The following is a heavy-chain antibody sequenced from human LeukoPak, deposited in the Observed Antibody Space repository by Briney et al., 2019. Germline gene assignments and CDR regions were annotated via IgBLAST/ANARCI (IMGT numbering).Heavy chain of an antibody. CDR1: GYTLTELS. V-gene: IGHV1-24*01. CDR3: ATWGSHYYYYMDV. J-gene: IGHJ6*03. CDR2: FDPEDGET. Sequence: ASVTVSCKVSGYTLTELSMHWVRQAPGKGLEWMGGFDPEDGETIYAQKFQGRVTMTEDTSTDTAYMELSSLRSEDTAVYYCATWGSHYYYYMDVWGQGTTVTVSS. D-gene: IGHD3-16*01.